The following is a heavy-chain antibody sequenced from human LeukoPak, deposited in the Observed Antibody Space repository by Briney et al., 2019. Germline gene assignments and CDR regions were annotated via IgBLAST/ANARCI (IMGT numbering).Heavy chain of an antibody. D-gene: IGHD3-16*01. J-gene: IGHJ3*02. CDR3: ARAPKDRTWGHRAYDI. CDR1: GVSISSSNSY. CDR2: VYVSGTT. V-gene: IGHV4-39*07. Sequence: SETLSLTCTVSGVSISSSNSYWGWVRKSPGKGLEWIGSVYVSGTTYYNPSLKSRLTISVDSSKNQFSLELNSVTAADTAVYFCARAPKDRTWGHRAYDIWGRGTQVTVSS.